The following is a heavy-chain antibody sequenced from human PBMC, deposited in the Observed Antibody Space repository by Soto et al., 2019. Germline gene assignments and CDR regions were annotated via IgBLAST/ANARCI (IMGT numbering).Heavy chain of an antibody. CDR2: INVGNGNT. V-gene: IGHV1-3*01. J-gene: IGHJ4*02. D-gene: IGHD2-15*01. Sequence: ASVNVSCKASGYTFTDYAIHWVRQAPGQGLEWRGWINVGNGNTGYSRKFQGRVTNARDMSASTAYIEVTSLTSEDTAIYYCAREGAHYTPLDHWGQGTLVTVSS. CDR1: GYTFTDYA. CDR3: AREGAHYTPLDH.